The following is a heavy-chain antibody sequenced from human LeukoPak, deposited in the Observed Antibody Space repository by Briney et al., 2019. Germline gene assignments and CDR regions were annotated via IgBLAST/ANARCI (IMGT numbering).Heavy chain of an antibody. CDR3: ATGGHYFDY. D-gene: IGHD3-16*01. J-gene: IGHJ4*02. CDR2: INSDGDST. CDR1: GFTFSGYW. V-gene: IGHV3-74*01. Sequence: PGGSLRLSCAASGFTFSGYWMHWVRQDPGKGLVWVSRINSDGDSTSYADSVRGRFTISRDNAKNTLYLQMNSLRAEDTAVYFCATGGHYFDYWGQGTLVTVSS.